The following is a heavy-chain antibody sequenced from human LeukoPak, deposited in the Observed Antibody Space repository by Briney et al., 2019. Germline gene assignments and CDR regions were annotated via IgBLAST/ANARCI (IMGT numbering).Heavy chain of an antibody. Sequence: PSETLSLTCTVSGGSISSYYWSWIRQPPGKGLEWIGYIYYSGSTNYNPSLKSRVTISVDTSKNQFSLKLSSVTAADTAVYYCARGHRKGGYYYFRFDYWGQGTLVTVSS. D-gene: IGHD3-22*01. CDR2: IYYSGST. J-gene: IGHJ4*02. V-gene: IGHV4-59*12. CDR1: GGSISSYY. CDR3: ARGHRKGGYYYFRFDY.